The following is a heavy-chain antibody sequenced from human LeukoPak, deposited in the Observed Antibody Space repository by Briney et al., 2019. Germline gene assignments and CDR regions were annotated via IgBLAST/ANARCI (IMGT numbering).Heavy chain of an antibody. CDR1: GFSFSEHG. CDR2: TWYDGSNN. D-gene: IGHD5-24*01. CDR3: ARVNVEMATIGWLDP. Sequence: PGGSLRLSCAASGFSFSEHGMHWVRQAPGKGPEWVTVTWYDGSNNHYADSVRGRFTISRDNSKNTLYLQMNSLRADDTAVYYCARVNVEMATIGWLDPWGQGTLVTVSS. V-gene: IGHV3-33*01. J-gene: IGHJ5*02.